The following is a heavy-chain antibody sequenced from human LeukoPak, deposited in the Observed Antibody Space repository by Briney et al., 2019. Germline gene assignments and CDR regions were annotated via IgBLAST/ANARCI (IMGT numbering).Heavy chain of an antibody. Sequence: GGSLRLSCAASGFTVSTNYMTWIRQAPGKGLEGVSVMYTLGNTNYADSVRGRFTISIDNSKNTLYLQMNSLRAEDTAVYYCAGYGGSYPYYMDVWGQGTTVTISS. CDR1: GFTVSTNY. J-gene: IGHJ6*03. V-gene: IGHV3-66*01. CDR2: MYTLGNT. CDR3: AGYGGSYPYYMDV. D-gene: IGHD1-26*01.